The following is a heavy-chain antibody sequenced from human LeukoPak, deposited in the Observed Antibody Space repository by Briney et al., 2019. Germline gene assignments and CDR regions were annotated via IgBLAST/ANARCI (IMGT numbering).Heavy chain of an antibody. D-gene: IGHD3-10*01. J-gene: IGHJ5*02. Sequence: ASVKVSCTAAGGTFSSYAISWVRQAPGQGLEWMGWMNPNSGNTGYAQKFQGRVTITRNTSISTAYMELSSLRSEDTAVYYCARTYYYGSGSLRAWFDPWGQGTLVTVSS. CDR1: GGTFSSYA. CDR3: ARTYYYGSGSLRAWFDP. V-gene: IGHV1-8*03. CDR2: MNPNSGNT.